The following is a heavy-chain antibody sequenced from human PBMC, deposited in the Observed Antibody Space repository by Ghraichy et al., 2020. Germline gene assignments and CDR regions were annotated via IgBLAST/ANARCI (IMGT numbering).Heavy chain of an antibody. Sequence: GESLNISCSASGFTFSSYAMHWVRQAPGKGLEYVSAISSNGGSTYYADSVKGRFTISRDNSKNTLYLQMSSLRAEDTAVYYCVKDDSYYYDSSGYRDYWGQGTLVTVSS. CDR3: VKDDSYYYDSSGYRDY. CDR1: GFTFSSYA. D-gene: IGHD3-22*01. J-gene: IGHJ4*02. CDR2: ISSNGGST. V-gene: IGHV3-64D*06.